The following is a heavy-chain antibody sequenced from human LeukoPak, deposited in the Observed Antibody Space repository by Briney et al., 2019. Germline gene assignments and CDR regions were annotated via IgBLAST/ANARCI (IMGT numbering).Heavy chain of an antibody. J-gene: IGHJ6*02. CDR2: INAGNGNT. CDR1: GYTFTSYA. V-gene: IGHV1-3*01. D-gene: IGHD2-15*01. CDR3: ARERWHCRVNCYSVYYYALDV. Sequence: ASVKVSCKASGYTFTSYAMHWVRQAPGQRLEWMGWINAGNGNTKYSQNFQGRVTVTSDTSAATAYVGLNSLTSEDTAVYYCARERWHCRVNCYSVYYYALDVWGQGTTVTVSS.